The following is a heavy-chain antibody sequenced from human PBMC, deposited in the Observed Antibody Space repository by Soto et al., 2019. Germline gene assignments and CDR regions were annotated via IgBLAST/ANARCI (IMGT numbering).Heavy chain of an antibody. D-gene: IGHD4-17*01. CDR1: GFTFSSYS. J-gene: IGHJ4*02. CDR3: ARAMVTTTPFDY. Sequence: PGGSLRLSCAASGFTFSSYSMNCVRQAPGKGLEWVSSISSSSSYIYYADSVKGRFTISRDNAKNSLYLQMNSLRAEDTAVYYCARAMVTTTPFDYWGQGTLVTVSS. CDR2: ISSSSSYI. V-gene: IGHV3-21*01.